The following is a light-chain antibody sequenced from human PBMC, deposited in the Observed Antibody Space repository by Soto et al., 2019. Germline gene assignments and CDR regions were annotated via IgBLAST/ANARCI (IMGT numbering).Light chain of an antibody. J-gene: IGKJ1*01. CDR1: QSISSW. Sequence: DIQMTQSPSTLSASVGDRVTITCRASQSISSWLAWYQQKPGKAPKLLIYKASSLESGVPSRFSGSGSGTESTLTISSLQPDDFATYYCQQYNSYGTFGKGTKVKIK. CDR3: QQYNSYGT. CDR2: KAS. V-gene: IGKV1-5*03.